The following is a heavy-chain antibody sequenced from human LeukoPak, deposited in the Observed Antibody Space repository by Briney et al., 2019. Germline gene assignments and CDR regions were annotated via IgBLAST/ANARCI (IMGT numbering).Heavy chain of an antibody. J-gene: IGHJ4*02. CDR2: ISSSGSTI. D-gene: IGHD2-21*01. Sequence: GGSLRLSCAASGFTFSSYEMNWVRQAPGKGLEWVSYISSSGSTIYYADSVKGRFTISRDNAKNPLYLQMNSLRAGDTAVYYCAKVKNPGMGVIYYFDYWGQGTLVTVSS. V-gene: IGHV3-48*03. CDR3: AKVKNPGMGVIYYFDY. CDR1: GFTFSSYE.